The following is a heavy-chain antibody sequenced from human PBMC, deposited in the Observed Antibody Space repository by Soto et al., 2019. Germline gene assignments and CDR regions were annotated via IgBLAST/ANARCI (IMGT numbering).Heavy chain of an antibody. CDR1: GYTFTSYG. V-gene: IGHV1-18*01. CDR2: ISAYNGNT. CDR3: ARVIVVVVAATRRTGWFDP. D-gene: IGHD2-15*01. Sequence: ASVKVSCKASGYTFTSYGISWVRQAPGQGLEWMGWISAYNGNTNYAQKLRGRVTMTTDTSTSTAYMELRSLRSDDTAAYYCARVIVVVVAATRRTGWFDPWGQGTLVTVSS. J-gene: IGHJ5*02.